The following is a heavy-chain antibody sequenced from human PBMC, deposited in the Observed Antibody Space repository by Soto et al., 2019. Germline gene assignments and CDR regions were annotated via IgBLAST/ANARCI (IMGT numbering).Heavy chain of an antibody. Sequence: VQLVESGGGLVKPGGSLSLSCAASGFTFSSYSMNWVRQAPGKGLEWVSYIRSSSSYSYYADSVKGRFTISRDNAKNSLYLQMNSLRAEDTAVYYCARKGYGDYGGMDVWGQGTTVTVSS. CDR2: IRSSSSYS. CDR3: ARKGYGDYGGMDV. CDR1: GFTFSSYS. V-gene: IGHV3-21*05. J-gene: IGHJ6*02. D-gene: IGHD4-17*01.